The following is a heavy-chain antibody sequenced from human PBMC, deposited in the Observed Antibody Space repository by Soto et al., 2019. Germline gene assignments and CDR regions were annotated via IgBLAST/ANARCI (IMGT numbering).Heavy chain of an antibody. D-gene: IGHD2-15*01. J-gene: IGHJ6*02. CDR1: GFTFSSYG. CDR3: ARVDIVVVVAATDADYYYGMDV. CDR2: ISYDGSNK. V-gene: IGHV3-30*03. Sequence: QVQLVESGGGVVQPGRSLRLSCAASGFTFSSYGMHWVRQAPGKGLEWVAVISYDGSNKYYADSVKGRFTISRDNSKNTLYLQMNSLRAEDTAVYYCARVDIVVVVAATDADYYYGMDVWGQGTTVTVSS.